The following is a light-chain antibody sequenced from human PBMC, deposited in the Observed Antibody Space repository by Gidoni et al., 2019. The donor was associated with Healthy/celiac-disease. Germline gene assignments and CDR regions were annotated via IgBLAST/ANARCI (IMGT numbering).Light chain of an antibody. J-gene: IGLJ2*01. V-gene: IGLV2-14*01. CDR2: EVS. Sequence: GSPGQSITISCTGTSSDVGGYNYVSWYQQHPGKAPKLMIYEVSNRPSGVSNRFSGSKSGNTASLTISGLQAEDEADYYCSSYTSSSTPVVFGGGTKLTVL. CDR1: SSDVGGYNY. CDR3: SSYTSSSTPVV.